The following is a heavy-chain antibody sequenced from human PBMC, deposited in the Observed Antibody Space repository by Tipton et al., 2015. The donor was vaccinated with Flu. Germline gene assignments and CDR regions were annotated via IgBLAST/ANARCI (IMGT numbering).Heavy chain of an antibody. D-gene: IGHD3-22*01. CDR1: GGTFSSYA. CDR3: YYYDSSAPDAFDI. V-gene: IGHV1-69*06. CDR2: IIPIFGTA. J-gene: IGHJ3*02. Sequence: QSGAEVKKPGSSVKVSCKASGGTFSSYAISWVRQAPGQGLEWMGGIIPIFGTANYAQKFQGRVTIASEKSTSTAYMELSSLRSEDTAVHYCYYYDSSAPDAFDIWGQGTMVTVSS.